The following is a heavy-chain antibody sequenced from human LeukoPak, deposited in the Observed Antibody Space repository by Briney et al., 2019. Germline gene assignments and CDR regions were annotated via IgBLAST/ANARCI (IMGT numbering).Heavy chain of an antibody. CDR3: ARGREPHSSGGTFDI. J-gene: IGHJ3*02. Sequence: PSETLSLTCAVYGGSFSGYYWSWIRQPPGKGLEWIGEINHSGSTNYNPSLKSRVTISVDTSKNQFSLKLCSVTAADTAVYYCARGREPHSSGGTFDIWGQGTMVTVSS. CDR2: INHSGST. CDR1: GGSFSGYY. D-gene: IGHD6-19*01. V-gene: IGHV4-34*01.